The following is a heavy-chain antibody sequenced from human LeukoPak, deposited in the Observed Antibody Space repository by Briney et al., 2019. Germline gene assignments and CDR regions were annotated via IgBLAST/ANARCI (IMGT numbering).Heavy chain of an antibody. D-gene: IGHD3-3*01. Sequence: SETLSLTCTVSGGSISSGGYYWSWIRQHPGKGLEWIGYIYYSGSTYYNPSLKSRVTISVDTSKNQFSLKLSSVTAADTAVYYCARAEVDFWSGYLIQVYFDYWGQGTLVTVSS. CDR1: GGSISSGGYY. V-gene: IGHV4-31*03. J-gene: IGHJ4*02. CDR3: ARAEVDFWSGYLIQVYFDY. CDR2: IYYSGST.